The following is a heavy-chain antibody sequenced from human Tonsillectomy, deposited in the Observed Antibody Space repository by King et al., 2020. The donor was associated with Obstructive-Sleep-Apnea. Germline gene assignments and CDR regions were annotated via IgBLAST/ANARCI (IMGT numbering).Heavy chain of an antibody. CDR3: AKGHSGWFLDY. V-gene: IGHV3-30*18. J-gene: IGHJ4*02. D-gene: IGHD6-19*01. CDR2: ISYDGTNK. CDR1: GFTFSNYA. Sequence: VQLVESGGGVVQPGRSLRLSCAASGFTFSNYAMHWVRQAPGKGLDWVAYISYDGTNKYYADSVKGRFTISRDNSQNTVYLQVNSLRDEDTAVFYCAKGHSGWFLDYWGQGTLVTVSS.